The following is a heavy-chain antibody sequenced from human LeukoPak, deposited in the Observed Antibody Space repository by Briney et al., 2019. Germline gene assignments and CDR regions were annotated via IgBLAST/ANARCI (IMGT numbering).Heavy chain of an antibody. CDR2: MSHGGST. Sequence: SETLSLTCGVSGYSISSGYHWGWIRQPTGKGLEWIGSMSHGGSTYYNPSPKSRVTISVDTSKNQFSVKLSSVTAADTAVYYCARHHLYDSSGDGRYYFDYWGQGTLVTVSS. CDR1: GYSISSGYH. J-gene: IGHJ4*02. D-gene: IGHD3-22*01. CDR3: ARHHLYDSSGDGRYYFDY. V-gene: IGHV4-38-2*01.